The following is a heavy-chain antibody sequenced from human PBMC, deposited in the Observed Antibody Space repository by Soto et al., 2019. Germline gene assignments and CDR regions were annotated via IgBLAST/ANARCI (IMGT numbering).Heavy chain of an antibody. V-gene: IGHV6-1*01. D-gene: IGHD3-16*01. CDR2: RFYRSDWDD. J-gene: IGHJ5*01. CDR1: GDSVSSNNDF. CDR3: AREVTMLPGIKNWFYS. Sequence: SQTLSLTCAISGDSVSSNNDFWNWIRQSPSSGLEWLGRRFYRSDWDDDYAASVRSRITVTPDTSKNLFSLPPNSVTPEYTAVYFCAREVTMLPGIKNWFYSWGQGTLVTVSS.